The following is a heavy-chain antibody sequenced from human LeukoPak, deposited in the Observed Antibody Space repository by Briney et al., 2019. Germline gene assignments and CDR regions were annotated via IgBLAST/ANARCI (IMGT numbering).Heavy chain of an antibody. D-gene: IGHD3-3*01. CDR3: ANAPYSTIFGVVITHFDY. V-gene: IGHV3-23*01. CDR2: ISGSGGST. CDR1: GGSISSYY. Sequence: PSETLSLTCTVSGGSISSYYWSWVRQAPGKGLEWVPAISGSGGSTYYADSVKGRFTISRDNSRNTLYLQMNSLRAEDTAVYYCANAPYSTIFGVVITHFDYWGQGTLVTVSS. J-gene: IGHJ4*02.